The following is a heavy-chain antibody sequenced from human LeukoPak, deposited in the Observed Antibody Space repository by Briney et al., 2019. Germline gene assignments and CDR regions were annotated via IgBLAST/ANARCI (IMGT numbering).Heavy chain of an antibody. J-gene: IGHJ5*02. Sequence: GGSLRLSCAASGFTLSSNYMSWVRQAPGKGLAWVSGIYSGGSTYYPDSVTGRFTISRDNSKNTLYLQMNSLRAEDTAVYYCARGRDNYCGSGSYYMKSWGQGTLVTVSS. V-gene: IGHV3-53*01. CDR1: GFTLSSNY. D-gene: IGHD3-10*01. CDR2: IYSGGST. CDR3: ARGRDNYCGSGSYYMKS.